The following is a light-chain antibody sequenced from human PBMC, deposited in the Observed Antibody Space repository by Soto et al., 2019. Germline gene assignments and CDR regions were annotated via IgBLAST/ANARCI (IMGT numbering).Light chain of an antibody. V-gene: IGKV3-15*01. CDR1: QGIGTN. J-gene: IGKJ2*01. CDR2: AAS. Sequence: EIVVTQSPGTLSVSLGERATLSCRASQGIGTNLAWYQQRPGQTPRLLIYAASSRATDIPARFTGRRSWTEFTLTISSLQSEDFVVYFCRQYNNWPLYTFGQGTKLEI. CDR3: RQYNNWPLYT.